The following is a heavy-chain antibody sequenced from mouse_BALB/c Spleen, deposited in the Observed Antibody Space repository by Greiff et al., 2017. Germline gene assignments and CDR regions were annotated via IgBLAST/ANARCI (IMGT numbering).Heavy chain of an antibody. CDR1: GFNIKDYY. CDR3: ARGGFYYGSSFHFDY. Sequence: VQLQQSGAELVRSGASVKLSCTASGFNIKDYYMHWVKQRPEQGLEWIGWIDPENGNTIYDPKFQGKASITADTSSNTAYLQLSSLTSEDTAVYYCARGGFYYGSSFHFDYWGQGTTLTVSS. D-gene: IGHD1-1*01. V-gene: IGHV14-1*02. J-gene: IGHJ2*01. CDR2: IDPENGNT.